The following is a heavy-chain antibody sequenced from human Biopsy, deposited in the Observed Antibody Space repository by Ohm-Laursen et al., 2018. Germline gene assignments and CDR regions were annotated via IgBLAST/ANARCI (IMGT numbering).Heavy chain of an antibody. CDR2: ISKGGDT. Sequence: GTLSLTCPVSGGSIKSYYWNWIRQSPGKGLEWIGFISKGGDTTYNPSLRGRVAISVDTSKNQFSLKLSSVTAADTAIFFCARLYRLDDYWNDDPPDAFDVGGQGTRVTVSS. CDR1: GGSIKSYY. J-gene: IGHJ3*01. V-gene: IGHV4-59*01. CDR3: ARLYRLDDYWNDDPPDAFDV. D-gene: IGHD1-1*01.